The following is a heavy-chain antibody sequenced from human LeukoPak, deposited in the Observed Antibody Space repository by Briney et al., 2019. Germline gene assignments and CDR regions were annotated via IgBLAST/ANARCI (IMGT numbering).Heavy chain of an antibody. CDR2: SNSDGSSP. Sequence: AGGSLRLSCAASGFTFSSYWMHWGRQVPGKGLVGVSRSNSDGSSPLYAGSVKGRFTISRDNAKNTLYLQMSSLRAEDTAVYYCAKRGYSYGYLFDYWGQGTLVTVSS. D-gene: IGHD5-18*01. J-gene: IGHJ4*02. CDR3: AKRGYSYGYLFDY. V-gene: IGHV3-74*01. CDR1: GFTFSSYW.